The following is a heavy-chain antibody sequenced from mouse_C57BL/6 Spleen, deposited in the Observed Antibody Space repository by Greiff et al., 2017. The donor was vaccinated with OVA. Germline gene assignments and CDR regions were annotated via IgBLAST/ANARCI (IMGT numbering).Heavy chain of an antibody. Sequence: VQLQQSGAELVRPGTSVKVSCKASGYAFTNYLIEWVKQRPGQGLEWIGVINPGSGGTNYNEKFKGKATLTADKSSSTAYMQLSSLTSEDSAVYFCARGNYYGTGFDYWGQGTTLTVSS. D-gene: IGHD1-1*01. CDR2: INPGSGGT. CDR3: ARGNYYGTGFDY. V-gene: IGHV1-54*01. CDR1: GYAFTNYL. J-gene: IGHJ2*01.